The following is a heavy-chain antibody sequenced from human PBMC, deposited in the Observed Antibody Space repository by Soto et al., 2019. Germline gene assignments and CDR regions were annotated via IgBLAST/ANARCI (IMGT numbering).Heavy chain of an antibody. V-gene: IGHV1-69*06. J-gene: IGHJ1*01. CDR1: GGTFSSYA. Sequence: QVQLVQSGAEVKKPGSSVKVSCKASGGTFSSYAISWVRQAPGQGLEWMGGIIPIFGTANYAQKFQGRVTITADKSTSTAYMELSILRSEDTAVYYCARGKYCGGDCYAEYFQHWGQGTLVTVSS. CDR3: ARGKYCGGDCYAEYFQH. D-gene: IGHD2-21*02. CDR2: IIPIFGTA.